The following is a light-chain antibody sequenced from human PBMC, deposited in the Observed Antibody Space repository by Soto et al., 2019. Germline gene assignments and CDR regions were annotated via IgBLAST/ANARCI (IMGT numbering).Light chain of an antibody. CDR3: SSYTSSTTWV. Sequence: QSALTQPASVSGSPGQSITISCTGTSTDIGSHYLVSWYQQHPGKVPKLMIYEVSYRPSGVSDRFSGSRSGNTASLTISGLQAEDESDYYCSSYTSSTTWVFGGGTKLTVL. J-gene: IGLJ3*02. CDR2: EVS. CDR1: STDIGSHYL. V-gene: IGLV2-14*02.